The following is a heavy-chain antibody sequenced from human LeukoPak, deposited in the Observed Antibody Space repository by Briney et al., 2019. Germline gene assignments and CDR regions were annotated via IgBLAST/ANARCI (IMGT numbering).Heavy chain of an antibody. Sequence: WETLSLTCTVSGGSISRYYWSWIRQPPGKGLEGVEYISYSGSTNHNPSLKSRVTTSVATSKNQCSLKPSSVTAADTAVYYYARECSYGYPFDYCGQGTLVTVSS. J-gene: IGHJ4*02. CDR3: ARECSYGYPFDY. D-gene: IGHD5-18*01. V-gene: IGHV4-59*01. CDR1: GGSISRYY. CDR2: ISYSGST.